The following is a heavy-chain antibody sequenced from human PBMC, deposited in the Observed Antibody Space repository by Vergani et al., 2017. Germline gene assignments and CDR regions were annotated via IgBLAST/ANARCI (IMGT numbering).Heavy chain of an antibody. V-gene: IGHV1-46*03. CDR3: ARVGHCSSTSCPPLSY. Sequence: QVQLVQSGAEVKKPGASVKVSCKASGYPFTSYYMHWVRQAPGQGLEWMGIINPSGGSTSYAQKFQGRVTMTRDTTTSTVYMELSSLRSEDTAVYYCARVGHCSSTSCPPLSYWGQGTLVTVSS. CDR2: INPSGGST. D-gene: IGHD2-2*01. CDR1: GYPFTSYY. J-gene: IGHJ4*02.